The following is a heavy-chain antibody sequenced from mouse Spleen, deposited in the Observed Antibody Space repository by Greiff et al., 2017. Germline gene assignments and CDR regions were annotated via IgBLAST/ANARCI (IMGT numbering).Heavy chain of an antibody. Sequence: EVKLVESGGGLVKPGGSLKLSCAASGFTFSDYGMHWVRQAPEKGLEWVAYISSGSSTIYYADTVKGRFTISRDNAKNTLFLQMTSLRSEDTAMYYCAMWDYRYEKGYAMDYWGQGTSVTVSS. V-gene: IGHV5-17*01. CDR2: ISSGSSTI. CDR1: GFTFSDYG. J-gene: IGHJ4*01. CDR3: AMWDYRYEKGYAMDY. D-gene: IGHD2-12*01.